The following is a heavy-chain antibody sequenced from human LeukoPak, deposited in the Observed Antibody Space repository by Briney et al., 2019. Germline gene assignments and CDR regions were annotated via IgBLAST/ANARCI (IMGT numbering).Heavy chain of an antibody. CDR2: IYYSGST. CDR3: ARDGGTGTTSNWFDP. D-gene: IGHD1-1*01. CDR1: GGSISSGSYY. Sequence: PSETLSLTCTVSGGSISSGSYYWSWIRQPPGKGLEWIGYIYYSGSTNYNPSLKSRVTISVDTSKNQFSLKLSSVTAADTAVYYCARDGGTGTTSNWFDPWGQGTLVTVSS. J-gene: IGHJ5*02. V-gene: IGHV4-61*01.